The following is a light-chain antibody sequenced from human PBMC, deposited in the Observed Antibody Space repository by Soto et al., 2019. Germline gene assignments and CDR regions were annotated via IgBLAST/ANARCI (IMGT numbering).Light chain of an antibody. CDR3: QQSNHSWT. Sequence: RGTMYMKRGERATRSFRSSQSVSNNFAWYQQPPGQAPRLLIYGASTRATGIPARFSGSGSGTEFTLTLSFLHSEDFAVYYSQQSNHSWTSAHGTKVDI. J-gene: IGKJ1*01. CDR1: QSVSNN. V-gene: IGKV3-15*01. CDR2: GAS.